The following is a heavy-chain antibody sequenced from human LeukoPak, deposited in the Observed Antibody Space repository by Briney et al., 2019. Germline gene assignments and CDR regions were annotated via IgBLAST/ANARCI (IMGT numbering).Heavy chain of an antibody. J-gene: IGHJ5*02. V-gene: IGHV4-34*01. CDR1: GGSFSGYY. Sequence: SETLSLTCAVYGGSFSGYYWSWIRQPPGKGLEWIGEINHSGSTNYNPSLKSRVTISVDTSKNRFSLKLSSVTAADTAVYYCARRSTVTTRGHWFDPWGQGTLVTVSS. CDR2: INHSGST. D-gene: IGHD4-17*01. CDR3: ARRSTVTTRGHWFDP.